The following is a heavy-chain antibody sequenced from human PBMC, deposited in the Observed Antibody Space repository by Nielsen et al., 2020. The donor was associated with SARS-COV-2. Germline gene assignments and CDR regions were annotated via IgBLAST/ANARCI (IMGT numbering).Heavy chain of an antibody. V-gene: IGHV6-1*01. CDR2: IYYRSKWFF. CDR1: GDRVSSHSVA. J-gene: IGHJ6*02. Sequence: QPLSLTRVISGDRVSSHSVAWNWISQSPSRGLEWLGRIYYRSKWFFEYSSSVRSRITIDPDTSKNQFSLYLNSVTSEDTAMYYCTRDPGYYHGMDVWGQGTTVTVSS. CDR3: TRDPGYYHGMDV.